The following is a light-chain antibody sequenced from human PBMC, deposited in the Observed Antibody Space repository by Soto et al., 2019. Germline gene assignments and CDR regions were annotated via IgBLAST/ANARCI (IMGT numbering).Light chain of an antibody. J-gene: IGKJ4*01. CDR2: DAS. CDR3: QQRRTWPLT. CDR1: QSVKSY. Sequence: EVVLTQTPATLSLSPGERATLSCRASQSVKSYLVWYQQKPGQTPRLLIYDASNRATGIPARFSGSGSETDFTLTISSLEPEDFAVYYCQQRRTWPLTFGRGTRVEIK. V-gene: IGKV3-11*01.